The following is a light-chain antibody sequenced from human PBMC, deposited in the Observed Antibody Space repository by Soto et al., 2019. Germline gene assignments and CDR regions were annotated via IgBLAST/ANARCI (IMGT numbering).Light chain of an antibody. J-gene: IGLJ2*01. V-gene: IGLV2-8*01. CDR3: SSYAGSNNLV. CDR2: EVS. CDR1: SSDVGGYNY. Sequence: QSALTQPPSASGSPGQSVTISCTGSSSDVGGYNYVSWYQHHPGKALKLMIYEVSERPSGVPDRFSGSKSGNTASLTVSGLQADDEADYYCSSYAGSNNLVFGGGTKVTVL.